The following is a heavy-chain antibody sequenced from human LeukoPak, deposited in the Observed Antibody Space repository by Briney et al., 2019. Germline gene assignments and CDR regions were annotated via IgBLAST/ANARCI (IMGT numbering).Heavy chain of an antibody. D-gene: IGHD3-10*01. Sequence: GGSLRLSCAASGFTFSSYSMNWVRQAPGKGLVWVSRINSDGSSTSYADSVKGRFTISRDNAKNTLYLQMNSLRAEDTAVYYCARADYYYGPDFDPWGQGTLVTVSS. CDR2: INSDGSST. J-gene: IGHJ5*02. V-gene: IGHV3-74*01. CDR3: ARADYYYGPDFDP. CDR1: GFTFSSYS.